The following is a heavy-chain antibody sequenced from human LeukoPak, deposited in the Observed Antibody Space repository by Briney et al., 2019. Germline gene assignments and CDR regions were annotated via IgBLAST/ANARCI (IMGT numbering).Heavy chain of an antibody. D-gene: IGHD2-15*01. CDR2: MYYSGSS. J-gene: IGHJ4*02. Sequence: NTSETLSLTCTVSGGPIRGYYWSWIRQPPGKGLEWIGYMYYSGSSKYNPYLKSRATISRDTSKNQFSLKLTSVTVADTAVYYCARSTGYCSAGSCYPQFDYWGQGTLVTVSS. CDR3: ARSTGYCSAGSCYPQFDY. V-gene: IGHV4-59*01. CDR1: GGPIRGYY.